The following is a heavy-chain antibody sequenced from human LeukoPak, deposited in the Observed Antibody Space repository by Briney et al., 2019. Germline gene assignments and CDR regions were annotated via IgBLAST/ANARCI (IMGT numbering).Heavy chain of an antibody. J-gene: IGHJ5*02. Sequence: ASVKVSCRASGYTFTSYGVSWVRHVPGQGLEWMGWISAYNGNTNYAQKLQGISTMTTDTSTSTAYMELRSLRSDDTAVYYCARIKRAAGTGWFDPWGQGTLVTVSS. CDR1: GYTFTSYG. V-gene: IGHV1-18*01. D-gene: IGHD6-13*01. CDR3: ARIKRAAGTGWFDP. CDR2: ISAYNGNT.